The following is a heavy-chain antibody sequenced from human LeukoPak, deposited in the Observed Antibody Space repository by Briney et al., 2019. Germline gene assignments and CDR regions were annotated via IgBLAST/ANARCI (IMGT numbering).Heavy chain of an antibody. V-gene: IGHV3-23*01. D-gene: IGHD3-9*01. CDR1: GFTFSNYA. Sequence: GGSLRLSCAASGFTFSNYAMSWVRQAPGKGLEWVSGISGSGGSTYYADSVKGRFTISRDSSRNTLYLQMNSLRAEDTAVYYCAKEKALRDYDILTGYFDYWGQGTLVTVSS. CDR3: AKEKALRDYDILTGYFDY. CDR2: ISGSGGST. J-gene: IGHJ4*02.